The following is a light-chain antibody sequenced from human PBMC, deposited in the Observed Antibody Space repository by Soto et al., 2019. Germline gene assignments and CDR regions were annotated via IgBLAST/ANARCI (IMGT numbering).Light chain of an antibody. CDR3: QQYGSSLYT. CDR2: GTS. J-gene: IGKJ2*01. CDR1: QSVDSSY. Sequence: ENVLTQSPGTLSLSPGERATLSCRASQSVDSSYLAWYQQKPGQAPRLLIYGTSTRATGIPDRFSGSGSGTDFTLTINRQEPEDFAVYYCQQYGSSLYTFGQGTKLVIK. V-gene: IGKV3-20*01.